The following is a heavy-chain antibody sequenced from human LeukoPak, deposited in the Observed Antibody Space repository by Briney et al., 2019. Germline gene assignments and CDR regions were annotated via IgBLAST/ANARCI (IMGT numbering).Heavy chain of an antibody. Sequence: GGSLRLSCAASGFTFSSYSMNWVRQAPGKGLEWVSYISSSSSTIYYADSVKGRFTIPRDSAMNSLYLQMSSLRDDDTAVYYCTPHRDGSYPFDYWGQGTLVTVST. CDR3: TPHRDGSYPFDY. CDR1: GFTFSSYS. J-gene: IGHJ4*02. D-gene: IGHD1-26*01. V-gene: IGHV3-48*02. CDR2: ISSSSSTI.